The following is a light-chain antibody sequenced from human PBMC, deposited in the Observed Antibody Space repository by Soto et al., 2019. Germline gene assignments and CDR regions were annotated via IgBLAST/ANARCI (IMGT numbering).Light chain of an antibody. CDR1: QSVSSY. CDR3: QQLNSYPIT. V-gene: IGKV3-15*01. Sequence: EIVLTQSPATLSLSPGERATLSCRASQSVSSYLAWYQQKPGQAPRLPIYGPSTRATGIPARFSGSGSGTEFTLPISSLKSEDFATYYCQQLNSYPITFGQGTRLEIK. CDR2: GPS. J-gene: IGKJ5*01.